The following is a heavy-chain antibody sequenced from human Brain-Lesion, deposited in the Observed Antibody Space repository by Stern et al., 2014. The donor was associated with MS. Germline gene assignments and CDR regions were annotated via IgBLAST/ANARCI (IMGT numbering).Heavy chain of an antibody. CDR2: ITEDGSEK. CDR1: GFTFGNYW. D-gene: IGHD3-3*01. CDR3: ARVYNTIYGIVTQRGSGMDV. J-gene: IGHJ6*02. Sequence: EVQLVESGGGLVQPGGSLTISCTAAGFTFGNYWMTWVRQAPGKGLEWVANITEDGSEKNYVDSVKGRFTVSSDNARNSLYLQKNSLKLEDTALYYCARVYNTIYGIVTQRGSGMDVWGQGTTVTVSS. V-gene: IGHV3-7*01.